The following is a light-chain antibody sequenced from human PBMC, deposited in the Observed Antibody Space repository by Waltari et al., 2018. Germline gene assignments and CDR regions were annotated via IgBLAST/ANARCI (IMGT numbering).Light chain of an antibody. V-gene: IGKV1-5*01. CDR3: QQTYGSPPT. CDR1: QSVTSW. Sequence: DIQMTQSPSTLSASVGDRVTITCRASQSVTSWLAWYQQRPGKAPNLLVYDASNLQSGVPSRFSGSGSGTEFTLTISSLEPEDFATYYCQQTYGSPPTFGPGTKVDI. J-gene: IGKJ3*01. CDR2: DAS.